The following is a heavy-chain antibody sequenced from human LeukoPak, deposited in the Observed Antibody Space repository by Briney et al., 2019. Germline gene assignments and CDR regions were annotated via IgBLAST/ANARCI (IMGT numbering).Heavy chain of an antibody. CDR1: GYSLTEIS. D-gene: IGHD1-26*01. Sequence: GASVKVSCTVSGYSLTEISKYWVRQAPGKGLEWMGGFDLEDGDGETFYGQKFEGRLTMTEVTSTDTVYMELSSLTPDDTVVYYCAVGDPYQLLEEWGQGTLVTVSS. CDR2: FDLEDGDGET. V-gene: IGHV1-24*01. J-gene: IGHJ4*02. CDR3: AVGDPYQLLEE.